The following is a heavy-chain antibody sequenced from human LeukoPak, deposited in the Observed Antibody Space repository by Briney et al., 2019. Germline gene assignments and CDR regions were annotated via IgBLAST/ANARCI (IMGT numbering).Heavy chain of an antibody. V-gene: IGHV3-23*01. CDR1: GFTFSSYA. Sequence: PGGSLRLSCAASGFTFSSYAMSWVRQAPGKGLEWVSTISDRGRSTYYADSVKGRFTISRDNSKNTLYLQMNSLRAEDTAVHYCAEDPGLKSGDYIIRWGQGTLVTVSS. CDR3: AEDPGLKSGDYIIR. D-gene: IGHD4-17*01. J-gene: IGHJ4*01. CDR2: ISDRGRST.